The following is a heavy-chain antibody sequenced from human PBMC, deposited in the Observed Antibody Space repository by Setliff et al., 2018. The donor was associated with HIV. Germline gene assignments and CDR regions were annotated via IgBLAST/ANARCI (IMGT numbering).Heavy chain of an antibody. D-gene: IGHD5-12*01. J-gene: IGHJ6*03. Sequence: SETLSLTCTVSDSGTYYWSWIRQPAGKGLEWIGRVSSRGDTNYNPSLKSRVTMSVDTSKNQFSLKLTSVTASDTAVYYCARQGGYSGYGFYYYYYYMDVWGKGTTVTVSS. CDR2: VSSRGDT. V-gene: IGHV4-4*07. CDR1: DSGTYY. CDR3: ARQGGYSGYGFYYYYYYMDV.